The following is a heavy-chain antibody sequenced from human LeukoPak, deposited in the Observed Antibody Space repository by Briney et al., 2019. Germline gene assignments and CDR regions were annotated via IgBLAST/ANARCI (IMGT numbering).Heavy chain of an antibody. V-gene: IGHV3-21*01. CDR3: ARVGVFGGYYSDY. CDR2: ISSSSAYI. D-gene: IGHD3-10*02. J-gene: IGHJ4*02. Sequence: GGSLRLSRAASGFTFSSYNMNWVRQAPGKGLEWVTSISSSSAYIHYADSVKGRFTISRDSASNSLYLQMNSLRAEDTAVYYCARVGVFGGYYSDYWGQGTLVTVSS. CDR1: GFTFSSYN.